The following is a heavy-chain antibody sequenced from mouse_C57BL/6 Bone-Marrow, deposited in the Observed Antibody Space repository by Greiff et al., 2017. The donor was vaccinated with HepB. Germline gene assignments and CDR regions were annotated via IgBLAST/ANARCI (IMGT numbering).Heavy chain of an antibody. D-gene: IGHD2-3*01. CDR3: TTCNGYYPY. CDR2: IDPENGDT. CDR1: GFNFKDDY. Sequence: VQLQQSGAELVRPGASVKLSCTASGFNFKDDYMHWVKQRPEQGLEWIGWIDPENGDTEYASKFQGKAPITADTSSNTAYLQLSSLTSEDAAVYYCTTCNGYYPYWGQGTTLTVSS. J-gene: IGHJ2*01. V-gene: IGHV14-4*01.